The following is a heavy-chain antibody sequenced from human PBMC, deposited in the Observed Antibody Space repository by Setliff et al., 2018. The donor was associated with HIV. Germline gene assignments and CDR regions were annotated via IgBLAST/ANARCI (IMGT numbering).Heavy chain of an antibody. CDR1: GYTFTSYA. V-gene: IGHV1-2*06. Sequence: ASVKVSCKASGYTFTSYAMHWVRQAPGQRLEWMGRIIPNSGGTKYAQKFQGRVTMTRDTSINTAYMELNRLRSDDTAVYYCARGDTPMVIWGDYWGQGTLVTVSS. CDR3: ARGDTPMVIWGDY. D-gene: IGHD5-18*01. CDR2: IIPNSGGT. J-gene: IGHJ4*02.